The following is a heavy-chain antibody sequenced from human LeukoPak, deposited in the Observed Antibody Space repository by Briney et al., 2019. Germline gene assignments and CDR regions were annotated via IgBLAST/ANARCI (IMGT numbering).Heavy chain of an antibody. V-gene: IGHV3-23*01. CDR1: GFTFSSYA. D-gene: IGHD3-10*01. Sequence: PGGSLRLSCAASGFTFSSYAMSWVRQAPGKGLESVSAISGSGGSTYYADSVKGRFTISRDNSKNTLYLQMNSLRAEDTAVYYCAKDMGVVRGVIITREETLFDYWVQGTLVTVSS. CDR3: AKDMGVVRGVIITREETLFDY. J-gene: IGHJ4*02. CDR2: ISGSGGST.